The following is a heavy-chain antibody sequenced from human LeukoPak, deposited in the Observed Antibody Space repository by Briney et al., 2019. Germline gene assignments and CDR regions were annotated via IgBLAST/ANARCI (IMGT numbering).Heavy chain of an antibody. J-gene: IGHJ4*02. Sequence: GGSLRLSCAASGFAFNDFAKYWVRQAPGKGLDWVALIRRDGSHKYYAHSIKGRFTFSRDNSKNTLYLQMSSLRAEDTAVYYCAKSSIMFAAGRLGSIDFWGQGTLVTVSS. CDR1: GFAFNDFA. V-gene: IGHV3-30*02. CDR3: AKSSIMFAAGRLGSIDF. D-gene: IGHD6-25*01. CDR2: IRRDGSHK.